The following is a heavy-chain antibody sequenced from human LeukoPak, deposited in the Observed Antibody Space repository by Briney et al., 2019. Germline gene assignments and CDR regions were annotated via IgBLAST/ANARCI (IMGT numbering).Heavy chain of an antibody. Sequence: GGSLRLSCAASGFTFSNYWVHWVRQAPGKGLVWVSRINRDGSTTKYADSVKGRFTVSRDNAKNTLNLQMNSLRAEDAAVYYCARDKKSGESSEIDYWGQGTLVTVSS. CDR1: GFTFSNYW. V-gene: IGHV3-74*03. D-gene: IGHD3-10*01. J-gene: IGHJ4*02. CDR3: ARDKKSGESSEIDY. CDR2: INRDGSTT.